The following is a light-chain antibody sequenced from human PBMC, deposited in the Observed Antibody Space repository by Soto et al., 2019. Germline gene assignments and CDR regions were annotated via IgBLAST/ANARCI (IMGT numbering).Light chain of an antibody. J-gene: IGLJ2*01. CDR2: NNN. V-gene: IGLV1-44*01. CDR1: SSNIASNT. Sequence: QSVLTQPPSASGTPGQRVTISCSGSSSNIASNTINWYQQLPGTAPKLLIYNNNHRPSGVLDRFSGSKSGTSAPLAISGLPSEDEADYYCAAWDDSLNGLLFGGGTKLTVL. CDR3: AAWDDSLNGLL.